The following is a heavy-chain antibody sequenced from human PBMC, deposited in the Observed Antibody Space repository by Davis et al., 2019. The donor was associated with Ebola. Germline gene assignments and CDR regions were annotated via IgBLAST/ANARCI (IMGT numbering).Heavy chain of an antibody. CDR2: ISSSSSYI. CDR1: GFTFSSYS. Sequence: GESLKISCAASGFTFSSYSMNWVRQAPGKGLEWVSSISSSSSYIYYADSVKGRFTISRDNAKNSLYLQMNSLRAEDTAVYYCARDSNTYYYGSGSYYKGLPLDYWGQGTLVTVSS. V-gene: IGHV3-21*01. D-gene: IGHD3-10*01. J-gene: IGHJ4*02. CDR3: ARDSNTYYYGSGSYYKGLPLDY.